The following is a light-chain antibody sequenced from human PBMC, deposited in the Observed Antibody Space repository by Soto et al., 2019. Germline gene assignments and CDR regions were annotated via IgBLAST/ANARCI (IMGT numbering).Light chain of an antibody. CDR1: SGSIASSY. V-gene: IGLV6-57*02. CDR2: EDN. Sequence: NFMLTQPHSVSESPGKTVTISCTGSSGSIASSYVQWYQQRPGSAPTTVIYEDNQRPSGVPDRFSGSIDSSSNSASLTISGLKTEDEADYYCQSYDNSNLVVFGGGTKLTVL. CDR3: QSYDNSNLVV. J-gene: IGLJ2*01.